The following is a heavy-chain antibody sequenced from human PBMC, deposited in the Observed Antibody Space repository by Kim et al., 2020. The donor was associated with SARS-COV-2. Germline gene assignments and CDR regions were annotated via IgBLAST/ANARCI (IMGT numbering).Heavy chain of an antibody. V-gene: IGHV4-34*01. Sequence: SETLSLTCAVYGGSFSGYYWNWIRQPPGKGLEWIGEINHSGSTNYNPSLKSRVTISVDTSKNQFSLKLSSVTAADTTVYYCARGGGGSSGKGNWFDPWG. CDR3: ARGGGGSSGKGNWFDP. CDR1: GGSFSGYY. J-gene: IGHJ5*02. D-gene: IGHD6-25*01. CDR2: INHSGST.